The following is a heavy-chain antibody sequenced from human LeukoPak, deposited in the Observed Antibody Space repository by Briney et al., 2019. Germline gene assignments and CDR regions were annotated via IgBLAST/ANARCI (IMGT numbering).Heavy chain of an antibody. CDR1: GSSFTSYW. J-gene: IGHJ4*02. Sequence: GESLKISCKGSGSSFTSYWIGWVRQMPGKGLEWMGIIYPGDSDTRYSPSFQGQVTISADKSISTAYLQWSSLKASDTAMYYCARRNYYDSSGYYWNYFDYWGQGTLVTVSS. CDR3: ARRNYYDSSGYYWNYFDY. V-gene: IGHV5-51*01. CDR2: IYPGDSDT. D-gene: IGHD3-22*01.